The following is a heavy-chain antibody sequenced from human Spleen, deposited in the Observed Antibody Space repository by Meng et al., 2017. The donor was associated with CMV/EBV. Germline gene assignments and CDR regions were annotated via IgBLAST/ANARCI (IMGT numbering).Heavy chain of an antibody. V-gene: IGHV4-59*05. CDR2: IYYSGST. Sequence: SETLSLTCTVSGGSITSYYWSWIRQPPGKGLEWIGSIYYSGSTYYNPSLKSRVTISVDTSKNQFSLKLSSVTAADTAVYYCARHGVYWDSSGYYFDYWGQGTLVTVSS. J-gene: IGHJ4*02. CDR3: ARHGVYWDSSGYYFDY. D-gene: IGHD3-22*01. CDR1: GGSITSYY.